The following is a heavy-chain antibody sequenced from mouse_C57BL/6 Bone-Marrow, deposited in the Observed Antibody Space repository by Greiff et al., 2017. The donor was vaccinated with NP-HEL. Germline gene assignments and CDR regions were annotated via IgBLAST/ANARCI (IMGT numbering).Heavy chain of an antibody. D-gene: IGHD3-2*02. V-gene: IGHV1-76*01. CDR1: GYTFTDYY. CDR3: ARLGQLRLHGAMDY. J-gene: IGHJ4*01. CDR2: IYPGSGNT. Sequence: VQLVESGAELVRPGASVKLSCKASGYTFTDYYINWVKQRPGQGLEWIARIYPGSGNTYYNEKFKGKATLTAEKSSSTAYMQLSSLTSEDSAVYFCARLGQLRLHGAMDYWGQGTSVTVSS.